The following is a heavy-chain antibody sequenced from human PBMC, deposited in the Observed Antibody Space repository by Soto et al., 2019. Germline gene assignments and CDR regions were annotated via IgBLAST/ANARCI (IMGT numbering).Heavy chain of an antibody. J-gene: IGHJ4*02. Sequence: EVQLVDSGGGLVQPGGSLSLSCAASGVIFSNYVMSWVRQAPGKGLEWVSSISDSGGTSYYADSVKGRFTISRDNSKNTLYLQMNSLRAEDTAIYYCAKRPRALLTFLYWVQVTIFTVSS. CDR3: AKRPRALLTFLY. CDR1: GVIFSNYV. V-gene: IGHV3-23*04. CDR2: ISDSGGTS. D-gene: IGHD1-26*01.